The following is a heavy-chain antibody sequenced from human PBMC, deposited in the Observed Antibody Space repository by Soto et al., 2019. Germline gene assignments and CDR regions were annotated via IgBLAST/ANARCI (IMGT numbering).Heavy chain of an antibody. J-gene: IGHJ4*02. V-gene: IGHV4-59*01. Sequence: SETLSLTCTVSGGSINNYYWSWIRQSPGRGLEWIGCSYYSVTTNYNPSLSSRVTISIGASKTQFSLRLRSVTAADTAVYYCARRQDWNYLFDNWGPGILVTVSS. CDR2: SYYSVTT. CDR1: GGSINNYY. D-gene: IGHD1-7*01. CDR3: ARRQDWNYLFDN.